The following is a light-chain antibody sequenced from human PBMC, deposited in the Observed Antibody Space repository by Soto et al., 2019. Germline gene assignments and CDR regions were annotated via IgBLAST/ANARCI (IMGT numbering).Light chain of an antibody. Sequence: EMVLTQSPASLSVSPGERATLTCRASESVTSKLAWYQQRPGQAPRLLIYGTSPRATGVPARFSGSGSGTEFTLTISSLQSEDFAVYYCQQWGTFGPGTKVEIK. CDR1: ESVTSK. CDR3: QQWGT. CDR2: GTS. V-gene: IGKV3-15*01. J-gene: IGKJ3*01.